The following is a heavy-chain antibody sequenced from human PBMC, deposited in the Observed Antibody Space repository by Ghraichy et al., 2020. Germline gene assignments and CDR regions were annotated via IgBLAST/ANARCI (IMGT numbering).Heavy chain of an antibody. J-gene: IGHJ1*01. V-gene: IGHV3-23*01. D-gene: IGHD2-15*01. CDR2: ISGSGGNT. Sequence: GGSLRLSCAASGFTFSSYAMSWVRQAPGKGLEWVSAISGSGGNTYYADSVKGRFTFSRDNPKNTLYLQMNSLRAEDTDVYYCAKDVGRGGGSCFHHWGQGTLVTVSS. CDR1: GFTFSSYA. CDR3: AKDVGRGGGSCFHH.